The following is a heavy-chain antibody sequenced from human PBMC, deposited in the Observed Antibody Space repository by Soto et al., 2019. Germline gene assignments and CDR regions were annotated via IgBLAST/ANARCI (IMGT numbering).Heavy chain of an antibody. CDR3: ARGGFWSGFYYYYYMDV. CDR2: INSDGSSI. V-gene: IGHV3-74*01. CDR1: GFTFSSYW. D-gene: IGHD3-3*01. J-gene: IGHJ6*03. Sequence: EVQLVESGGGLVQPGGSLRLSCAASGFTFSSYWMHWVRQAPGKGLVWVSRINSDGSSISYADSVKGRFTISRDNAKNTLYLQMNSLRAEDTAVYYCARGGFWSGFYYYYYMDVWGKGTTVTVSS.